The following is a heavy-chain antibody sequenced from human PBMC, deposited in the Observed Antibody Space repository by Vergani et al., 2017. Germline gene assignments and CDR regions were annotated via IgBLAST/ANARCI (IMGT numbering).Heavy chain of an antibody. V-gene: IGHV3-23*01. CDR2: ISGSGGST. J-gene: IGHJ4*02. D-gene: IGHD6-13*01. CDR1: GFTFSSYA. CDR3: ARVGRIAAAVKGSDY. Sequence: EVQLLESGGGLVQPGGSLRLSCAASGFTFSSYAMSWVRQAPGKGLEWVSAISGSGGSTYYADSVKGRFTIARDNSKNTLYLQMSSLRAEDTAVYYGARVGRIAAAVKGSDYWGEGTLVTVSS.